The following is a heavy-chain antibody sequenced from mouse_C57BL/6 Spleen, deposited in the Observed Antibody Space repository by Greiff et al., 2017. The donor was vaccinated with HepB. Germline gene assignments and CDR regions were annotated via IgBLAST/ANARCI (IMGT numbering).Heavy chain of an antibody. CDR3: ARGHYSNSLFAY. J-gene: IGHJ3*01. CDR1: GYTFTDYY. D-gene: IGHD2-5*01. V-gene: IGHV1-26*01. CDR2: INPNNGGT. Sequence: VQLQQSGPELVKPGASVKISCKASGYTFTDYYMNWVKQSHGKSLEWIGDINPNNGGTSYNQKFKGKATLTVDKSSSTAYMELRSLTSEDSAVYYCARGHYSNSLFAYWGQGTLVTVSA.